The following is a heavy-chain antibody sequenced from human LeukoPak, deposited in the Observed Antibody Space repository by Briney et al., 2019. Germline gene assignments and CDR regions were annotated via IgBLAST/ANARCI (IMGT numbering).Heavy chain of an antibody. D-gene: IGHD5-18*01. CDR3: ARHYSYGSWDY. J-gene: IGHJ4*02. Sequence: PSETLSLTCTVSGGSISSYYWSWIRQPPGKGLEWIGYIYYSGSTNYNPSLKSRVTISVDTSKNQFSLKLSSVTAADTAVYYCARHYSYGSWDYWGQGTLVTVSS. CDR1: GGSISSYY. CDR2: IYYSGST. V-gene: IGHV4-59*01.